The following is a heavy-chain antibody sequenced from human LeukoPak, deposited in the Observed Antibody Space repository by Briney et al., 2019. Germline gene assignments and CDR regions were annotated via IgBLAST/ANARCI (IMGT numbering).Heavy chain of an antibody. CDR1: GGSFSGYY. Sequence: SETLSLTCAVYGGSFSGYYWTWIRQPPGKGLEWIGELSDSGDTHYNPSLKSRVTISLDTSKNQFSLNLTSVTAADTAVYYCAREEISTMIHAYWGQGTLVTVSS. J-gene: IGHJ1*01. CDR3: AREEISTMIHAY. D-gene: IGHD3-22*01. CDR2: LSDSGDT. V-gene: IGHV4-34*01.